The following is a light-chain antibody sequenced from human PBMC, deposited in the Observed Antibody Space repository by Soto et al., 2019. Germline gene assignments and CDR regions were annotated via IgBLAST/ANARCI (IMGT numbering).Light chain of an antibody. J-gene: IGLJ2*01. Sequence: NFMLTQPHSVSESPGKTVTISCTRSSGSIASNYVQWYQQRPGSAPTTVIYEDNQRPSGVPDRFSGSIDSSSNSASLTISGLKTADEADYFCQSYDSSNHVVFGVGTKRTV. CDR3: QSYDSSNHVV. CDR2: EDN. CDR1: SGSIASNY. V-gene: IGLV6-57*04.